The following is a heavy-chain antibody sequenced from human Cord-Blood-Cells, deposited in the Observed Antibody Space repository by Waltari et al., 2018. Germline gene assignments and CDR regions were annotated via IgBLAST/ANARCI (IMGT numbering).Heavy chain of an antibody. CDR2: IIPIFGTE. CDR3: ASVGRYCSGGSCYVVY. D-gene: IGHD2-15*01. V-gene: IGHV1-69*01. CDR1: GGTFSSYA. J-gene: IGHJ4*02. Sequence: QVQLVQSGAEVKKPGSSVKVSCKASGGTFSSYAMSWVRQAPGQGLEWVGGIIPIFGTENDVQKFQGRVMIVADESTSTEYMELSSVRAEDMAVYYCASVGRYCSGGSCYVVYWGEGYLVTV.